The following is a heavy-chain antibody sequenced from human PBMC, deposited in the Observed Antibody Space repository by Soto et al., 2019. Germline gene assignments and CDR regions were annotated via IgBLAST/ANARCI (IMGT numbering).Heavy chain of an antibody. J-gene: IGHJ2*01. CDR3: ARQHYDFWSGSDIGSSYFDF. V-gene: IGHV5-51*01. CDR1: GYYFIDYW. Sequence: PGEPLKISCQASGYYFIDYWIGWVRQITGKGLEWMGMIHHRDSDTKYTPSFQGHVTFSVYTSIRTAFLQWNSLKASDSAIYYCARQHYDFWSGSDIGSSYFDFWGRGTQVTVSS. D-gene: IGHD3-3*01. CDR2: IHHRDSDT.